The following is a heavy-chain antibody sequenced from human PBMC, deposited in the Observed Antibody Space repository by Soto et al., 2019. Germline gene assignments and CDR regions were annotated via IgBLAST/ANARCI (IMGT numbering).Heavy chain of an antibody. V-gene: IGHV4-34*01. D-gene: IGHD3-3*01. CDR1: GGSVNGYY. CDR2: INHTGGT. Sequence: SETLSLTCAVYGGSVNGYYCNWIRQPPWKGLEWIGEINHTGGTHYNPSLKSRVTMSVDTSKNQFSLRLSSVTAADTAIYYCATRITVFGLLIPPFDPCGQGTQVTVSS. CDR3: ATRITVFGLLIPPFDP. J-gene: IGHJ5*02.